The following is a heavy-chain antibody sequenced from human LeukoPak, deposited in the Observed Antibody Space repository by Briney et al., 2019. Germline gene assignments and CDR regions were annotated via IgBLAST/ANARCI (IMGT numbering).Heavy chain of an antibody. Sequence: GRTLRLSRAASRFTSSSYWMNWARQAPGKGLEWVANIKQDGSEKYYVDSVRGRFTISRDNAKNTLFLQMNSLRAEDTAVYYCAGTGRVGYWGQGTLVTVSS. CDR1: RFTSSSYW. CDR2: IKQDGSEK. V-gene: IGHV3-7*01. D-gene: IGHD1-26*01. J-gene: IGHJ4*02. CDR3: AGTGRVGY.